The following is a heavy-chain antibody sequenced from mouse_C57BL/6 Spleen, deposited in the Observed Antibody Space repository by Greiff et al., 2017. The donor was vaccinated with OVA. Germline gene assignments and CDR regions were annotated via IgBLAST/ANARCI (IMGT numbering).Heavy chain of an antibody. J-gene: IGHJ3*01. CDR2: INPSTGGT. D-gene: IGHD1-1*01. CDR3: ARGDYYGSSSFAY. Sequence: VQLQQPGPELVKPGASVTISCKASGYSFTGYYMNWVKQSPEKSLEWIGEINPSTGGTYYNQKFKAKATLTVDKSSSTAYMQLKSLTSEDSAVDYCARGDYYGSSSFAYWGKGTLVTVSA. V-gene: IGHV1-42*01. CDR1: GYSFTGYY.